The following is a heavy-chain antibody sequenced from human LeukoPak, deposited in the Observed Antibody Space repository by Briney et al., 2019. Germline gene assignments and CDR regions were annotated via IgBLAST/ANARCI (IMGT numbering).Heavy chain of an antibody. CDR3: AKGHYRDGYTHSDY. V-gene: IGHV3-9*01. Sequence: GGSLRLSCAASGFTFDDYAMHWVRHAPGKGLEWVSGISWNSGSIGYADSVKGRFTISRDNAKNSLYLQMNSLRAEDTALYYCAKGHYRDGYTHSDYWGQGTLVTVSP. CDR2: ISWNSGSI. D-gene: IGHD5-24*01. J-gene: IGHJ4*02. CDR1: GFTFDDYA.